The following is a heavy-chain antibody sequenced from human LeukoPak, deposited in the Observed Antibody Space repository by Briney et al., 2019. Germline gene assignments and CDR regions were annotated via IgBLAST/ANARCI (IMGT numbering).Heavy chain of an antibody. Sequence: SETLSLTCAVYGGPFSGYYSSWIRQPPGKGLEWIGEINHSGSTNYNPSLKSRVTISVDTSKNQFSLKLSSVTAADTAVYYCARGYYYGSGSSDRDYWGQGTLVTVSS. D-gene: IGHD3-10*01. J-gene: IGHJ4*02. CDR2: INHSGST. V-gene: IGHV4-34*01. CDR1: GGPFSGYY. CDR3: ARGYYYGSGSSDRDY.